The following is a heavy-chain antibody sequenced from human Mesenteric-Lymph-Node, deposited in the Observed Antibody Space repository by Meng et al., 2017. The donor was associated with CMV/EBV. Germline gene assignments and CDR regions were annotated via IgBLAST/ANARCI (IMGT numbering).Heavy chain of an antibody. V-gene: IGHV4-61*08. Sequence: GSLRLSCTVSGASVSSSGYYWSWIRQPPGKGLEWIGYIYYSGSTNYNPSLKSRVTISVDTSKNQFSLKLSSVTAADTAVYYCAREALYYYGLDVWGQGTTVTVSS. CDR3: AREALYYYGLDV. CDR2: IYYSGST. CDR1: GASVSSSGYY. J-gene: IGHJ6*02.